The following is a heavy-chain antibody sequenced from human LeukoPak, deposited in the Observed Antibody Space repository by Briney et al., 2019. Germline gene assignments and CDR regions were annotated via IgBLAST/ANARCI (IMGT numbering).Heavy chain of an antibody. Sequence: PSETLSLTCTVSGGSISSYYWSWIRQPPGKGLEWIGYIYYSGSTNYNPSLKSRVTISVDTSKNQFSLKLSSVTAADTAVYYCATWSGRYSSDAFDIWGQGTMVTVSS. CDR1: GGSISSYY. V-gene: IGHV4-59*01. CDR3: ATWSGRYSSDAFDI. J-gene: IGHJ3*02. D-gene: IGHD1-26*01. CDR2: IYYSGST.